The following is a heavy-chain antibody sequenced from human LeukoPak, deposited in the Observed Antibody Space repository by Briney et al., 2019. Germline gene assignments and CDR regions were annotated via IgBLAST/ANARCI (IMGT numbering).Heavy chain of an antibody. CDR1: GFTFSRDW. CDR2: INSDGSST. D-gene: IGHD3-22*01. J-gene: IGHJ4*02. CDR3: AKSAGDYYDSSGYYHRPLGY. V-gene: IGHV3-74*01. Sequence: GGSLRLSCAAAGFTFSRDWMYWVRPVPGKGLVWLSRINSDGSSTAYADTVKGGFTISRDNAKNTLFLQMNSLRAEDTAVYYCAKSAGDYYDSSGYYHRPLGYWGQGTLVTVSS.